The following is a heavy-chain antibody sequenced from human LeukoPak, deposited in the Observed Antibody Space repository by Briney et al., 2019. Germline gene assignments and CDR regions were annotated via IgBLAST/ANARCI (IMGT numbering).Heavy chain of an antibody. CDR3: AKDSGWYYYGSGSPYYFDY. CDR2: MRYDGSNK. CDR1: GFTFSRYA. J-gene: IGHJ4*02. Sequence: GGSLRLSSAASGFTFSRYAMHWVREAPGKGLEWLAFMRYDGSNKYYADTVKGRFTISRDNSKNTLYLQMNSLRAEDRAVYYCAKDSGWYYYGSGSPYYFDYWGQGTLVTVSS. V-gene: IGHV3-30*02. D-gene: IGHD3-10*01.